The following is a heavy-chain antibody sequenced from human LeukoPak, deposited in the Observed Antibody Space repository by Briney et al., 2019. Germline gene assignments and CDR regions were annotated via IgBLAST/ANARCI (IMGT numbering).Heavy chain of an antibody. Sequence: PGGSLRLSCTVSGFNFKNYEMKWVRQAPGKGLEWIAYISSSGSTTKYADSVKGRFTMSRDNAKNSLYLQMNSLRAEDTAVYYCAELGITMIGGVWGKGTTVTISS. CDR1: GFNFKNYE. D-gene: IGHD3-10*02. J-gene: IGHJ6*04. CDR2: ISSSGSTT. V-gene: IGHV3-48*03. CDR3: AELGITMIGGV.